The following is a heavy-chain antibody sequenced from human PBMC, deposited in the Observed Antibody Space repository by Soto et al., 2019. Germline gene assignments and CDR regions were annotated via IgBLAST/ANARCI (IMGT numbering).Heavy chain of an antibody. J-gene: IGHJ4*02. CDR3: ARLIGSSWYYFDY. CDR1: GHALTSYW. D-gene: IGHD6-13*01. V-gene: IGHV5-10-1*03. CDR2: NDLSDSST. Sequence: EVHLVQSGAEVKKPGESLRISCKGSGHALTSYWVSWVRQMPGKGLEWMGRNDLSDSSTNYSKSFQGHVTISGDKSTATAYLQWDSLTASDTAMYFCARLIGSSWYYFDYWGQGTLLTVSS.